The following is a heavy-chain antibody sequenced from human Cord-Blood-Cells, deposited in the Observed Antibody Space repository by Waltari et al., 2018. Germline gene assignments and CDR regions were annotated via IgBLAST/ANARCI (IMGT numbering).Heavy chain of an antibody. CDR1: GYTFTGYY. CDR2: SNPTSGGT. CDR3: GSGDIGWGDPRY. Sequence: QVQLVQSGAEVKKPGASVKVSCKASGYTFTGYYMHWVRQAPGHGLEWMGWSNPTSGGTNYEQRVQGRVTMTGDTSISAAYKELSRLRSDDTAMYYCGSGDIGWGDPRYWGQGTLVTVSS. V-gene: IGHV1-2*02. J-gene: IGHJ4*02. D-gene: IGHD2-15*01.